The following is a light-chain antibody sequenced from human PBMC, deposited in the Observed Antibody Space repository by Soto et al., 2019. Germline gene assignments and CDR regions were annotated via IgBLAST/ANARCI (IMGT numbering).Light chain of an antibody. V-gene: IGKV1-39*01. Sequence: DIQMTQSPSSLAASVWDRVAMTCRASQSISSYLNWYQQKPGKAPKLLIYAASSLQSGVPSRFSGSGSGTDFTLTISSLQPEDFATYYCQQSYSTPITFGQGTRLEI. CDR1: QSISSY. CDR3: QQSYSTPIT. CDR2: AAS. J-gene: IGKJ5*01.